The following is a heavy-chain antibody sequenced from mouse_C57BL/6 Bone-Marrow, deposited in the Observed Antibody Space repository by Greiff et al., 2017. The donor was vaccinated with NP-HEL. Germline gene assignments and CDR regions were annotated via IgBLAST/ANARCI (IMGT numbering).Heavy chain of an antibody. CDR3: ARLTGTDFDY. J-gene: IGHJ2*01. D-gene: IGHD4-1*01. CDR1: GFTFSDYY. V-gene: IGHV5-16*01. Sequence: DVQLVESEGGLVQPGSSMKLSCTASGFTFSDYYMAWVRQVPEKGLEWVANINYDGSSTYYLDSLKSRFIISRDNAKNILYLQMSSLKSEDTATYYCARLTGTDFDYWGQGTTLTVSS. CDR2: INYDGSST.